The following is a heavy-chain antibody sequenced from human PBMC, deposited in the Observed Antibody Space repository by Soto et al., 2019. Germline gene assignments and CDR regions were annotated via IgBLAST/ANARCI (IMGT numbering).Heavy chain of an antibody. CDR2: IYYTGST. D-gene: IGHD2-15*01. Sequence: SETLSLTCTVSGGSVSSGNYYWSWIRQPRGKGLEWIGFIYYTGSTSYNPSLKSRVTISIDTSKNQFSLKLTSVTAADTAVYYCASALYCSGGSCSFDPWGQGTLVTVSS. J-gene: IGHJ5*02. CDR3: ASALYCSGGSCSFDP. CDR1: GGSVSSGNYY. V-gene: IGHV4-61*01.